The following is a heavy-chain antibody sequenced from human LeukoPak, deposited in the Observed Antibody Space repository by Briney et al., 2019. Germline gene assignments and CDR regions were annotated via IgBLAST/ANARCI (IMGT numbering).Heavy chain of an antibody. Sequence: GGSLRLSCAASGFTFDDYSMNWVRQAPGMGLEWVSFIRSSSTYISYSDSVKGRFTISRDNANNSLYLQMNSLRAEDTAVYYCARDSGGFDPWGQGTLVTVSS. V-gene: IGHV3-21*01. CDR3: ARDSGGFDP. J-gene: IGHJ5*02. CDR1: GFTFDDYS. CDR2: IRSSSTYI. D-gene: IGHD3-10*01.